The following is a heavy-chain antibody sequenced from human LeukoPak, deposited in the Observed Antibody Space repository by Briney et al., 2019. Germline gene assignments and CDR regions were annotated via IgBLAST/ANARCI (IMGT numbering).Heavy chain of an antibody. CDR2: INTRSSTI. Sequence: GGSLRLSCAASGFTFSSYSMNWVRQAPGKGLEWVSYINTRSSTIYYADSVKGRFTFSRDNAKNSLYLQMNSLRDEDTAVYYCARDPESPLSTVVRYWYFELWGRGTLVTVSS. V-gene: IGHV3-48*02. D-gene: IGHD4-23*01. J-gene: IGHJ2*01. CDR1: GFTFSSYS. CDR3: ARDPESPLSTVVRYWYFEL.